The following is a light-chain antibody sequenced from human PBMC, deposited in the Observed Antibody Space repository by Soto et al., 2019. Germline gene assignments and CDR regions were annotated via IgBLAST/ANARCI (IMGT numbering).Light chain of an antibody. Sequence: DIQLTQSPSSLSASVGDRVTIACRASQRISTSLNWYQQKPGKAPKLMIYAATTLQSGVPSRFSGSGSGAELTLTISSLQPEDSATYYCQQSYDTFYSFGQGTK. J-gene: IGKJ2*03. CDR3: QQSYDTFYS. CDR1: QRISTS. V-gene: IGKV1-39*01. CDR2: AAT.